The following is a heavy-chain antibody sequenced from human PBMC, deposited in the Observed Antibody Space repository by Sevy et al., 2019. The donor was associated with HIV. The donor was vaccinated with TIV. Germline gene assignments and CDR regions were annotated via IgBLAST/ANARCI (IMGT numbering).Heavy chain of an antibody. CDR3: GRGIQSEGIF. CDR2: IKHDGSEI. CDR1: GFSLESYW. V-gene: IGHV3-7*01. J-gene: IGHJ4*02. Sequence: GGSLRLSCVGFGFSLESYWMNWVRQAPGKGLEWVANIKHDGSEIYYVDSVKGRFTFSRDNDRNLVYLQMNNLRVADTAHYCGGRGIQSEGIFWGQGTRVTVSS. D-gene: IGHD3-3*02.